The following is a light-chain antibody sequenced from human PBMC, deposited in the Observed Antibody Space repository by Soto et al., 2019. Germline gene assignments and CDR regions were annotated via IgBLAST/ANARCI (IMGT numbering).Light chain of an antibody. CDR3: QQYGSSPVA. J-gene: IGKJ1*01. CDR1: QSVSSNN. Sequence: EIVLTQSPGTLSLSPGERATLSCRASQSVSSNNLAWYQQRPGQAPRVVIYGASTRATGIPERFSGSGSGTDFTLTISRLEPEDVAVYYCQQYGSSPVAFGQGTKVEIK. CDR2: GAS. V-gene: IGKV3-20*01.